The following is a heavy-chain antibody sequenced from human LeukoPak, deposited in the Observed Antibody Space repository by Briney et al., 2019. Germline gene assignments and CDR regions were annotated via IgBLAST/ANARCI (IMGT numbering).Heavy chain of an antibody. D-gene: IGHD3-22*01. CDR2: ISYDGRNK. V-gene: IGHV3-30*04. J-gene: IGHJ4*02. CDR1: GFTFSTYA. CDR3: ARDFYVDCETSGYLDY. Sequence: GGSLRLSCAASGFTFSTYAMHWVRQTPGKGLEWVAFISYDGRNKYYADSVKGRFTISRDNSKNTLYLQMNFLRTEDTAVFYCARDFYVDCETSGYLDYWGQGTLVTVSS.